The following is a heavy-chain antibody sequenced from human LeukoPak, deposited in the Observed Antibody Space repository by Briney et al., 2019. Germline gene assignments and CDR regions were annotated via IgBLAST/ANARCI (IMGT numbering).Heavy chain of an antibody. Sequence: GGSLRLSCAASGFTFSSHWMHWVRQAPGKGLVWVARINGDESNTRYADPVKGRFTISRDNAKNTLFLQMNSLRAEDTAVYSCARELVVRAGDYFDNWGQGTLVTVSS. V-gene: IGHV3-74*01. CDR3: ARELVVRAGDYFDN. CDR2: INGDESNT. CDR1: GFTFSSHW. J-gene: IGHJ4*02. D-gene: IGHD2-2*01.